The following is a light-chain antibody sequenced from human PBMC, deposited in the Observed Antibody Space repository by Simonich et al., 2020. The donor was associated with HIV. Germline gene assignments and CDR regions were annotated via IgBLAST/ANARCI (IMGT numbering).Light chain of an antibody. Sequence: EIVMTQSPATLSVSPGERATLSCRASQSVSSNLAWYQRKPGQAPRLLMYGASTRATGIPARFSGSGSGTEFTLTISSMQSEDLAVYYCQQYNKWPPWTFGQGTKVEIK. J-gene: IGKJ1*01. CDR3: QQYNKWPPWT. CDR1: QSVSSN. V-gene: IGKV3-15*01. CDR2: GAS.